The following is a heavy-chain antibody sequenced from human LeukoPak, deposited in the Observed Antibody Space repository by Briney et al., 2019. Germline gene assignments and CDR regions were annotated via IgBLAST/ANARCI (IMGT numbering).Heavy chain of an antibody. V-gene: IGHV4-39*07. CDR3: ARGEGIAAAGTIDY. D-gene: IGHD6-13*01. CDR2: IYYSGST. J-gene: IGHJ4*02. CDR1: GGSISSSSYY. Sequence: SETLSLTCTVSGGSISSSSYYWGWIRQPPGKGLEWIGSIYYSGSTYYNPSLKSRVTISVDRSKNQFSLKLSSVTAADTAVYYCARGEGIAAAGTIDYWGQGTLVTVSS.